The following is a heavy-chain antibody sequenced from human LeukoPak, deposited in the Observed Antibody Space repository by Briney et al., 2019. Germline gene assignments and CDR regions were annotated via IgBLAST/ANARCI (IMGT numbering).Heavy chain of an antibody. Sequence: GGSLRLSCAVSGFTFGSYTMNWVRQAPGKGLEWVSHISSTSTTYYTDSVKGRFTTSRDNAKNLLYLQMNSLRDEDTAVYYCAAAGDYWGQGTLVTVSS. CDR1: GFTFGSYT. V-gene: IGHV3-48*02. D-gene: IGHD3-10*01. CDR3: AAAGDY. J-gene: IGHJ4*02. CDR2: ISSTSTT.